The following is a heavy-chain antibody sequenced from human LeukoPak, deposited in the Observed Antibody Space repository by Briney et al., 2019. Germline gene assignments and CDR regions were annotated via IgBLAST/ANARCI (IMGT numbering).Heavy chain of an antibody. Sequence: ASVNVSCTASGYTFTGYYMLWVRQAPGHRLEWMGGFNAYSGGTDNALKYQGWFTTTKNTSISTAYIEQRRLASDEPSVHYCARHGPTLGYCSSTSCQSGMDVWGKGTTVTVSS. V-gene: IGHV1-2*04. CDR1: GYTFTGYY. D-gene: IGHD2-2*01. CDR3: ARHGPTLGYCSSTSCQSGMDV. CDR2: FNAYSGGT. J-gene: IGHJ6*04.